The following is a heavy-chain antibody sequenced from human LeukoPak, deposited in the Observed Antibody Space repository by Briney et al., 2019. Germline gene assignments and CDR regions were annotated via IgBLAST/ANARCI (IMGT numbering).Heavy chain of an antibody. D-gene: IGHD1-1*01. CDR2: IRYDGSNK. Sequence: GSLRLSCAASGFTFSSYGMHWVRQAPGKGLEWVAFIRYDGSNKYYADSVKGRFTISRDNSKNTLYLQMNSLRAEDTAVYYCAKHDPLYPPRIDYWGQGTLVTVSS. CDR1: GFTFSSYG. J-gene: IGHJ4*02. CDR3: AKHDPLYPPRIDY. V-gene: IGHV3-30*02.